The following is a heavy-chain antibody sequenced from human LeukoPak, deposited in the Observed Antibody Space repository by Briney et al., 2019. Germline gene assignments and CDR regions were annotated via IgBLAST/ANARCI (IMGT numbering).Heavy chain of an antibody. J-gene: IGHJ4*02. CDR3: AREMGLNIVATFGY. V-gene: IGHV3-33*01. CDR2: IWYDGSNK. D-gene: IGHD5-12*01. CDR1: GFTFSNYG. Sequence: GALRLSCAASGFTFSNYGMHWVRQAPGKGLEWVALIWYDGSNKYYADSVQGRFIISRDNSKNTLYLQMNSLRAEDTAVYYCAREMGLNIVATFGYWGQGTLVTVSS.